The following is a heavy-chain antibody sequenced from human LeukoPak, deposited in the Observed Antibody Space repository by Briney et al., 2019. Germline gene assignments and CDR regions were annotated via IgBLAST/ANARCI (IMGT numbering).Heavy chain of an antibody. CDR2: TYYRCKWYN. CDR3: ARDRGSVGQWLAFDY. D-gene: IGHD6-19*01. V-gene: IGHV6-1*01. J-gene: IGHJ4*02. Sequence: SQTLSLTCAISGDSVSSNSAAWNWIRQSPSRGLEWLGRTYYRCKWYNDYAVFVKSRITIHPDTSKNQFSLQLTSVTPEGTAVYYCARDRGSVGQWLAFDYWGQGTLVTVSS. CDR1: GDSVSSNSAA.